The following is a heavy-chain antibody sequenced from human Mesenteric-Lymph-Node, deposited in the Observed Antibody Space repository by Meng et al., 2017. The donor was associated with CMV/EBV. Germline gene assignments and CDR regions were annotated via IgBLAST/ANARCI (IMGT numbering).Heavy chain of an antibody. CDR2: IYPGDSDT. CDR3: ASASRSGWYGIQ. J-gene: IGHJ4*02. V-gene: IGHV5-51*01. Sequence: GGSLRLSCKDSGYSFTSFWIGWVRQMPGKGLEWMGIIYPGDSDTRYSPSFQGPVIISVDKSITTAYLQWSSLKASDTAMYYCASASRSGWYGIQWGQGTLVTVSS. CDR1: GYSFTSFW. D-gene: IGHD6-19*01.